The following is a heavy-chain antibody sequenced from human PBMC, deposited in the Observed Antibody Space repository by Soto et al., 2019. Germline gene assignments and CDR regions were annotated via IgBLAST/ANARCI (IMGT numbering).Heavy chain of an antibody. CDR1: GASIISGRHS. CDR3: ARAIFSSSYYLDFWFDP. J-gene: IGHJ5*02. V-gene: IGHV4-31*03. D-gene: IGHD2-2*01. CDR2: ISNSGST. Sequence: SETLSLTCTVSGASIISGRHSWGWIRQPPGKGLDWIGYISNSGSTYYNPSLKSRVTISVDTSKNQFSLRLSSVTAADTAVYYCARAIFSSSYYLDFWFDPWGQGTLVTVSS.